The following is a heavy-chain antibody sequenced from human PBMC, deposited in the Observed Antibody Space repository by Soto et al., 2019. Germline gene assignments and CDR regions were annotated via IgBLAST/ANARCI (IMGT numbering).Heavy chain of an antibody. CDR3: AKDFSRGPMGMSLDS. D-gene: IGHD1-26*01. CDR2: ISSDGSNK. CDR1: GFSFSDFG. Sequence: QVQLVESGGGVVHPGRSLRLSCAASGFSFSDFGMHWVRQAPGKGLEWLALISSDGSNKFYADSVRGRFTVSRDRSENSLQLYMYAVRIDGTSMYYCAKDFSRGPMGMSLDSWGQGTLVIVSS. J-gene: IGHJ4*02. V-gene: IGHV3-30*18.